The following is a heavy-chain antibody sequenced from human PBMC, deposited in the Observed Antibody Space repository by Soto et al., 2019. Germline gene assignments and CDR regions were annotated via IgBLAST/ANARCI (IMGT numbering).Heavy chain of an antibody. CDR2: IYYSGST. D-gene: IGHD3-22*01. V-gene: IGHV4-59*01. CDR3: AGLRVRDRSGYRGGRFDY. J-gene: IGHJ4*02. Sequence: PSETLSLTCTVSGGSISSYYWSWIRQPPGKGLEWIGYIYYSGSTNYNPSLKGRVTISVDTSKNQFSLKLSSVTAADTAVYYCAGLRVRDRSGYRGGRFDYWGQGTLVTVS. CDR1: GGSISSYY.